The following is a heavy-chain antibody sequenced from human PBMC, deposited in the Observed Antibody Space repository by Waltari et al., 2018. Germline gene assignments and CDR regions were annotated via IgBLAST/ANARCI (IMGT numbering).Heavy chain of an antibody. CDR1: GFTFSDYF. Sequence: QVHLVESGGALVKPGGSLRLSCAASGFTFSDYFMAWIRHAPGKGLELVSYMDLSGNSLYYLDSVKGRFTISRDKAGNSVVLQMNNLGPEDTAVYYCAKDRDSEILTGSFDYWGQGALVSVSS. V-gene: IGHV3-11*01. J-gene: IGHJ4*02. CDR2: MDLSGNSL. CDR3: AKDRDSEILTGSFDY. D-gene: IGHD3-9*01.